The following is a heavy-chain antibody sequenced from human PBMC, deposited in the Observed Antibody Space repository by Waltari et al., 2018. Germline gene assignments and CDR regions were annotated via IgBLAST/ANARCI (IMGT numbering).Heavy chain of an antibody. Sequence: QVQLVQSGAEVKKPGASVKVSCKASGYTFTSYAMHWVRQAPGQRLEWMGWINAGNGNTKYSQEFQGRVTITRDTSASTAYMELSSLRSEDMAVYYCARGPAAAGFNFDYWGQGTLVTVSS. CDR2: INAGNGNT. V-gene: IGHV1-3*03. CDR1: GYTFTSYA. J-gene: IGHJ4*02. D-gene: IGHD6-13*01. CDR3: ARGPAAAGFNFDY.